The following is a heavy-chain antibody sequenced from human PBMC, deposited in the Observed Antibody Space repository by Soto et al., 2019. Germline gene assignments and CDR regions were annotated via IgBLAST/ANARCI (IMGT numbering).Heavy chain of an antibody. CDR1: EFTFSNYG. CDR3: ARDDEYSGNGMDV. D-gene: IGHD3-10*01. CDR2: ILNDGSNR. V-gene: IGHV3-33*01. Sequence: QVQLVESGGGVVQPGRSLRLSCAASEFTFSNYGMHWVRQAPGKGLEWVAVILNDGSNRYHADSVKDRFTISRDNSKTKLYLQMNSVRAEDTAVYYCARDDEYSGNGMDVWGQGTTVTVS. J-gene: IGHJ6*02.